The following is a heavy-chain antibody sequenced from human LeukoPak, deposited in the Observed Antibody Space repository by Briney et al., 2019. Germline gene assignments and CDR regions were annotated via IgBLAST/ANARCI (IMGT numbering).Heavy chain of an antibody. CDR3: AKDDAWLQYND. Sequence: PGGSLRLSCAASDFTFIYYSMNWVRQAPGKGLEWVSGISPSGDIKYYVDSVKGRFTVSRDNSKNTLYLQINSLRDEDTAVYYCAKDDAWLQYNDWGQGTLVTVSS. V-gene: IGHV3-23*01. J-gene: IGHJ4*02. CDR1: DFTFIYYS. D-gene: IGHD5-24*01. CDR2: ISPSGDIK.